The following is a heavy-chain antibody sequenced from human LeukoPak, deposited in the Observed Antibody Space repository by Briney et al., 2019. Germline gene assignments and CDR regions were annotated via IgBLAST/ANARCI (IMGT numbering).Heavy chain of an antibody. Sequence: ASVKASCKASGYTFTSYDINWVRQATGQGLEWMGWMNPNSGNTGYAQKFQGRVTVTRNTSISTAYMELSSLRSADTAVYYCARGPYYDSSGELGYWGQGTLVTVSS. CDR3: ARGPYYDSSGELGY. CDR1: GYTFTSYD. V-gene: IGHV1-8*01. D-gene: IGHD3-22*01. J-gene: IGHJ4*02. CDR2: MNPNSGNT.